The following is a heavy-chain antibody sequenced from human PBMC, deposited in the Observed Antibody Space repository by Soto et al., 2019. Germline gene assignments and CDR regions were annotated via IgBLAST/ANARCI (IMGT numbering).Heavy chain of an antibody. CDR1: GFTFSDYY. CDR2: ISASSSTI. J-gene: IGHJ6*02. Sequence: QVQLVESGGGLVKPGGSLRLSCAASGFTFSDYYMNWVRQAPGKGLEWVAYISASSSTIFYGDSVKGRFTISRDNAKNSLSLQMDSLRAEDTGVYYCARRGVSSSHYCFYAMDVWGQGTTVTVS. D-gene: IGHD2-8*01. CDR3: ARRGVSSSHYCFYAMDV. V-gene: IGHV3-11*01.